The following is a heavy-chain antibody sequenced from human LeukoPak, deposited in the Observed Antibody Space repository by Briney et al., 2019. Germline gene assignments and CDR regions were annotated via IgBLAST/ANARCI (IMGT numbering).Heavy chain of an antibody. D-gene: IGHD2-2*01. CDR3: ARFVSYCSSTSCQALDAFDI. Sequence: GASVKVSCKASGYTFTGYYMHWVRQAPGQGLEWMGWINPNSGGTNYAQKFQGRVTMTRDTSISAAYMELSRLRSDDTAVYYCARFVSYCSSTSCQALDAFDIWGQGTMVTVSS. J-gene: IGHJ3*02. V-gene: IGHV1-2*02. CDR2: INPNSGGT. CDR1: GYTFTGYY.